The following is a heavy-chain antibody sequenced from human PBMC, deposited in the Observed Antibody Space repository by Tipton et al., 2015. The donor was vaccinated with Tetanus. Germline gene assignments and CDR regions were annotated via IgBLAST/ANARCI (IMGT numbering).Heavy chain of an antibody. J-gene: IGHJ4*02. CDR2: IYYSGST. Sequence: GLVKPSETLSLTCSVTGGSLRGGDYHWSWIRRPPGKGLEWIGYIYYSGSTNYNPSLKSRVTISVGTSKNQFSLKLSSVTAADTAVYYCARGTGDYWGQGTLVTVSS. CDR1: GGSLRGGDYH. CDR3: ARGTGDY. V-gene: IGHV4-61*08. D-gene: IGHD1-14*01.